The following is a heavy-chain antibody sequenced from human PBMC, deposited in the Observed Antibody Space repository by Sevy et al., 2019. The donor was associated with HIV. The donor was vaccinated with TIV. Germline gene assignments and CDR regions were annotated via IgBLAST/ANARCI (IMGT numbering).Heavy chain of an antibody. CDR2: ISGTGNTI. Sequence: GGSLRLSCAASGFTFSSHSMNWVRQTPGKGLEWISYISGTGNTIYYADSVKGRFTNSRENAKNTLYLQLKSLRDEDTAIYHCAIVPPYYDSNVSDFWGQGSLVTVSS. D-gene: IGHD3-22*01. V-gene: IGHV3-48*02. CDR1: GFTFSSHS. CDR3: AIVPPYYDSNVSDF. J-gene: IGHJ4*02.